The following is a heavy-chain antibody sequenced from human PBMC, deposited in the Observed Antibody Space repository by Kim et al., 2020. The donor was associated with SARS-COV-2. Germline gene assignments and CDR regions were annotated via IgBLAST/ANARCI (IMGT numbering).Heavy chain of an antibody. D-gene: IGHD3-3*01. CDR3: ARDQGRRTIFGVVISRPYYYYYYGMDV. CDR2: TYYRSKWYN. J-gene: IGHJ6*02. V-gene: IGHV6-1*01. Sequence: SQTLSLTCAISGDSVSSNSAAWNWIRQSPSRGLEWLGRTYYRSKWYNDYAVSVKSRITINPDTSKNQFSLQLNSVTPEDTAVYYCARDQGRRTIFGVVISRPYYYYYYGMDVWGQGTTVTVSS. CDR1: GDSVSSNSAA.